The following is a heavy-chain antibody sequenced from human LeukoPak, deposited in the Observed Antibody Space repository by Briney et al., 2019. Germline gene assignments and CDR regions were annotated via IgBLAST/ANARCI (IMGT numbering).Heavy chain of an antibody. V-gene: IGHV1-18*01. J-gene: IGHJ5*02. Sequence: ASVKVSCKASGYTFTSYGISWVRQAPGQGLEWMGWISAYNGNTNYARKLQGRVTMTTDTSTSTAYMELRSLRSDDTAVYYCARDYHILTGYYTNWFDPWGQGTLVTVSS. CDR2: ISAYNGNT. D-gene: IGHD3-9*01. CDR3: ARDYHILTGYYTNWFDP. CDR1: GYTFTSYG.